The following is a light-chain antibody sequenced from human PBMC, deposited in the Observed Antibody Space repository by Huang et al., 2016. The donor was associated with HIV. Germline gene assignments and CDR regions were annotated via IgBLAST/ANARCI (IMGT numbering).Light chain of an antibody. J-gene: IGKJ5*01. Sequence: EILMTQSPGTLSVSPGKRVTLSCSANASVSSSLAWYQQISGQAPRLLIYDASTRATGIPARFSGSGSGTNFTLTISSLQSEDFAVYYCQQYNDWPPITFGQGTRLDIK. CDR3: QQYNDWPPIT. CDR1: ASVSSS. CDR2: DAS. V-gene: IGKV3-15*01.